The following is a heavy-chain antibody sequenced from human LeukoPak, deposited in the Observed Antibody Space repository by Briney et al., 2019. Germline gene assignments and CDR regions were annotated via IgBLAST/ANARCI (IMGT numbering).Heavy chain of an antibody. CDR3: ARDAVGITIFGLTMDV. CDR2: INQDGSEK. Sequence: PGGSLRLSCAASGFTFSSYWMSWVRQAPGKGLEWVANINQDGSEKYYVDSVKGRFTISRDNAKNSLYLQMNSLRAEDTAVYYCARDAVGITIFGLTMDVWGQGTTVTVSS. CDR1: GFTFSSYW. J-gene: IGHJ6*02. V-gene: IGHV3-7*03. D-gene: IGHD3-3*01.